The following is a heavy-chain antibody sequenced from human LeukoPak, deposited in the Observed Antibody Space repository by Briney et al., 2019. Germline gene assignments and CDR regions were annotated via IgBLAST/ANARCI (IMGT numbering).Heavy chain of an antibody. Sequence: PGKSLRLSCAASEFTFSTYAMHWVRQAPGKGLEWVAVISSDGSSIYYADSVKGRFIISRDNSKNTLYLQMSSLRAEDTAVYFCARQGPNWGFGGYWGQGTLVTVSS. D-gene: IGHD7-27*01. CDR1: EFTFSTYA. V-gene: IGHV3-30-3*01. CDR3: ARQGPNWGFGGY. J-gene: IGHJ4*02. CDR2: ISSDGSSI.